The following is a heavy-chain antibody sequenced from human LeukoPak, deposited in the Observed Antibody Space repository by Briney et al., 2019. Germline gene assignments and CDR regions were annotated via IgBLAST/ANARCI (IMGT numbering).Heavy chain of an antibody. V-gene: IGHV3-23*01. Sequence: GRSLRLSCAASGFTFNRNAISWVRQAPGKGLEWVSTIGGSGDKTFYADSVKGRFTISRANSKDMLHLQMSSLTGEDTALYYCVRRGDASSGWGDHDYWGQGALVTVSS. CDR1: GFTFNRNA. CDR3: VRRGDASSGWGDHDY. CDR2: IGGSGDKT. D-gene: IGHD6-19*01. J-gene: IGHJ4*02.